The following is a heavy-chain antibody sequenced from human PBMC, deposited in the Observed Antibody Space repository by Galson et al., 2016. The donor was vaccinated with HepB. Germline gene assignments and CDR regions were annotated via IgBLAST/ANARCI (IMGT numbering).Heavy chain of an antibody. J-gene: IGHJ5*02. D-gene: IGHD2-21*02. V-gene: IGHV4-39*01. Sequence: LSLTCTVSGGPISSRSYYWGWIRQPPGKGLEWIGSIYYGGRTSYNPSLKSRVTISVDTSKTQFSLKMNSVTAPDTALYYCTSLPAVPTIGFDGFDPWGKGTLVTVSS. CDR2: IYYGGRT. CDR1: GGPISSRSYY. CDR3: TSLPAVPTIGFDGFDP.